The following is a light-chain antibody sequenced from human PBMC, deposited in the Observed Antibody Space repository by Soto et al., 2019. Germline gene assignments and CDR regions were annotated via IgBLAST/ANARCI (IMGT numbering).Light chain of an antibody. V-gene: IGLV2-14*03. Sequence: QSVLTQPASVSGSPVQSITISCTGTSSVVGGYNYVSWYQHHPGKAPKLMIYDVSNRPSGVSSRFSGSKSGNTASLTISGLQAEYEADYYCSSYTRSSSHVFGTGTKVTVL. J-gene: IGLJ1*01. CDR3: SSYTRSSSHV. CDR1: SSVVGGYNY. CDR2: DVS.